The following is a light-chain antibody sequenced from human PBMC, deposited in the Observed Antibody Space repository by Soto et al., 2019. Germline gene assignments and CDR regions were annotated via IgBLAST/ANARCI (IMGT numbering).Light chain of an antibody. V-gene: IGLV1-40*01. CDR2: GNR. CDR1: SSNLGAGYD. Sequence: QAVVTQPPSVSGAPGQRVTISCTGNSSNLGAGYDVHWYQQLPGAAPKLVIFGNRNRPSGVPERFSVSKSGTSASLAITGLQAEDEADYYCQDYDYSLTASVFGGGTKLTVL. CDR3: QDYDYSLTASV. J-gene: IGLJ3*02.